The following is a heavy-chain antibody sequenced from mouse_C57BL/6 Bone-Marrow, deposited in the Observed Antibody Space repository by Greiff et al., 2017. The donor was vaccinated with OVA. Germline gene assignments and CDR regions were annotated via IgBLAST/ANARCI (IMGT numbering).Heavy chain of an antibody. CDR3: ARSRAYYGSSPSFYFDV. CDR1: GYTFTSYW. J-gene: IGHJ1*03. V-gene: IGHV1-64*01. D-gene: IGHD1-1*01. Sequence: QVQLQQPGAELVKPGASVKLSCKASGYTFTSYWMHWVKQRPGQGLEWIGMIHPNGGSTNYNEKFKSKATLTVDKSSSTAYMQLSSLTSEDSAVYYGARSRAYYGSSPSFYFDVWGTGTTVTVSS. CDR2: IHPNGGST.